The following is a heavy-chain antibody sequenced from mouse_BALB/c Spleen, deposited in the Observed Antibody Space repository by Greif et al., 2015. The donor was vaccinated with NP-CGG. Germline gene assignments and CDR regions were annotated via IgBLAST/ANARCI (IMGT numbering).Heavy chain of an antibody. CDR3: ARNYYRYGHWYFDV. Sequence: QVQLQQPGPGLVQPSQSLSITCTVSGFSLTSYGVHWVRQSPGKGLEWLGVIWSGGSTDYNAAFISRLSISKDNSKSQVFFKMNSLQANDTAIYYWARNYYRYGHWYFDVWGAGTTVTVSA. D-gene: IGHD2-14*01. J-gene: IGHJ1*01. CDR1: GFSLTSYG. CDR2: IWSGGST. V-gene: IGHV2-2*02.